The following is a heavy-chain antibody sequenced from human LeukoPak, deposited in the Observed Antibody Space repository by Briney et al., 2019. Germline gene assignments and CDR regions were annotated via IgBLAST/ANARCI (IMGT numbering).Heavy chain of an antibody. CDR1: GGSLSSHF. CDR3: ARGGASSRYFDY. J-gene: IGHJ4*02. Sequence: SETLSLTCTVSGGSLSSHFWSWIRQPPGKGLELIGHIYYTGTTYYNPSLNGRVTISLDTSKNQFSLRLNSVTAADTAVYYCARGGASSRYFDYWGQGTLVTVSS. V-gene: IGHV4-59*11. CDR2: IYYTGTT. D-gene: IGHD1-26*01.